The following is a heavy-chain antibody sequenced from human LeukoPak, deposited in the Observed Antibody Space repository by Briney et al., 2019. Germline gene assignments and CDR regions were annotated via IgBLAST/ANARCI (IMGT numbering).Heavy chain of an antibody. J-gene: IGHJ3*02. CDR3: ARDQYYDILTGYDAFDI. V-gene: IGHV3-30*19. CDR1: GFTFSSYG. CDR2: ISYDGSNK. Sequence: GGSLRLSCAASGFTFSSYGMHWVRQAPGKGLEWVAVISYDGSNKYYADSVKGRFTISRDNSKNTLYLQMNSLRAEDTAVYYCARDQYYDILTGYDAFDIWGQGTMVTVSS. D-gene: IGHD3-9*01.